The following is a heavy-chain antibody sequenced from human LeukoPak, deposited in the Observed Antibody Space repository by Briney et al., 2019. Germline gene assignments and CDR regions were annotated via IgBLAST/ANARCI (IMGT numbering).Heavy chain of an antibody. CDR3: AKDRLSGLRWDAFDI. D-gene: IGHD6-25*01. J-gene: IGHJ3*02. CDR1: GFTFSSYG. Sequence: GGSLRLSCAASGFTFSSYGMHWVRQAPGKGLEWVAVISYDGSNKYYADSVKGRFTISRDNSKNTLYLQMNSLRAEDTAVYYCAKDRLSGLRWDAFDIWGQGTMVTVSS. V-gene: IGHV3-30*18. CDR2: ISYDGSNK.